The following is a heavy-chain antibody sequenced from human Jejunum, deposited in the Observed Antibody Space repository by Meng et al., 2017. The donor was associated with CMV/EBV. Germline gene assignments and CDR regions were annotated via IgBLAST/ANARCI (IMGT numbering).Heavy chain of an antibody. V-gene: IGHV2-5*02. D-gene: IGHD2-15*01. CDR3: AYSYCSTGTCYSFYY. J-gene: IGHJ4*02. Sequence: FSLNSSGVGEGWNRQTPGKALEWLALINGDDDKRNRTSLNTRITITKDTFKNQVVLRMTNMDPVDTATYYCAYSYCSTGTCYSFYYWGQGTLVTVSS. CDR1: FSLNSSGVG. CDR2: INGDDDK.